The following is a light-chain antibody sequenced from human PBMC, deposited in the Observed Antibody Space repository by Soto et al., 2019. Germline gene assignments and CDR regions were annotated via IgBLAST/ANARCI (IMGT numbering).Light chain of an antibody. V-gene: IGKV1-5*03. CDR2: KAS. CDR3: QQYGANSPWT. CDR1: QNINDW. J-gene: IGKJ1*01. Sequence: DIQVTQSPSTLSASVGDRVTINCRASQNINDWLAWYQQKSGKAPKVLIYKASSLESGATSRFSGSGSGTEFTLTISSLQTEDFATYYCQQYGANSPWTFGQGTKVEIK.